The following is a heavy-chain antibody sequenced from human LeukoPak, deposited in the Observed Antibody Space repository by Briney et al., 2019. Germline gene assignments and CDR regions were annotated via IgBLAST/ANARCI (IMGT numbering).Heavy chain of an antibody. Sequence: GGSLRLSCAASGFTFSSYSMNWVRQAPGKGLKWVSSISSSSSSYIYYADSVKGRFTISRDNAKNSLYLQMNSLRAEDTAVYYCARARGYSGYDYGYWGQGTLVTVSS. D-gene: IGHD5-12*01. CDR1: GFTFSSYS. CDR2: ISSSSSSYI. J-gene: IGHJ4*02. V-gene: IGHV3-21*01. CDR3: ARARGYSGYDYGY.